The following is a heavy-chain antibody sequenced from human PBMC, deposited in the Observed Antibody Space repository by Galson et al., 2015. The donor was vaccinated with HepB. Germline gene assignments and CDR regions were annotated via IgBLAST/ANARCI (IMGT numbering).Heavy chain of an antibody. CDR1: GGSISSYS. Sequence: SETLSLTCTVSGGSISSYSWNWIRQPPGKGLEWIGYISNSGSADYNPSLKSRVTISVDTSENQFSLKLSSVTAADTAMYYCARGYSGYDDFDSWGQGTLVTVSS. CDR2: ISNSGSA. CDR3: ARGYSGYDDFDS. D-gene: IGHD5-12*01. V-gene: IGHV4-59*01. J-gene: IGHJ4*02.